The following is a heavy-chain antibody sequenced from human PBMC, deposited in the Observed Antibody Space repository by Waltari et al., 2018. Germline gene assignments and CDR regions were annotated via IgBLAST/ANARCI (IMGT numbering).Heavy chain of an antibody. CDR3: AKFTWIPSFYYYYGMDV. J-gene: IGHJ6*02. V-gene: IGHV4-59*01. D-gene: IGHD3-16*01. Sequence: QVQLQESGPGLVKPSETLSLTCTVSGGSISSYYWSWIRQPPGKGLEWIGYIYYSGSTNYNPSLKSRVTISVDTSKNQFSLKLSSVTAADTAVYYCAKFTWIPSFYYYYGMDVWGQGTTVTVSS. CDR2: IYYSGST. CDR1: GGSISSYY.